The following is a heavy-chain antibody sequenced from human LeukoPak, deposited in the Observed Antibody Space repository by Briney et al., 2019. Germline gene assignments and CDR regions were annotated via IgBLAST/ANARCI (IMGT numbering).Heavy chain of an antibody. V-gene: IGHV3-48*02. CDR2: ISDSSDI. CDR3: AKAVVTAFDY. D-gene: IGHD2-21*02. CDR1: GFTFSYYS. J-gene: IGHJ4*02. Sequence: SGGSLRLSCAASGFTFSYYSMNWVRQAPGKGLEWVSYISDSSDIYYADSVKGRFTISRDNAKNSLYLQMNSLRDEDTAVYYCAKAVVTAFDYWGQGTLVTVSS.